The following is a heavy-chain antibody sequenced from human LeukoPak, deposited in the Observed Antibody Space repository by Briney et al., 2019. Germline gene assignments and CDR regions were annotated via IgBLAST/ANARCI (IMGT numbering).Heavy chain of an antibody. CDR2: ISSSASTI. J-gene: IGHJ4*02. V-gene: IGHV3-48*03. Sequence: PGGSLRLSCAASGFSFSSYDMNWVRQAPGKGLEWVSYISSSASTIYYVDSVKGRFAISRDSAKNSLYLQMYSLRAEDTAVYYCAGGVPTTLWGQGTLVTVSS. CDR3: AGGVPTTL. D-gene: IGHD1-26*01. CDR1: GFSFSSYD.